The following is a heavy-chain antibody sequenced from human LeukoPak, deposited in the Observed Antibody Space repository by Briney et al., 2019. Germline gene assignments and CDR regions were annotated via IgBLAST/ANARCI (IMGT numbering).Heavy chain of an antibody. D-gene: IGHD3-22*01. CDR1: GYTFTTYF. Sequence: ASVKVSCKASGYTFTTYFINWVRQAPGQGLEWMGIINPSGGSTRYAQKFQGRVTMTRDTSISTAYMELSRLRSDDTAVYYCARDSSGYVSWFDPWGQGTLVTVSS. CDR3: ARDSSGYVSWFDP. V-gene: IGHV1-46*01. CDR2: INPSGGST. J-gene: IGHJ5*02.